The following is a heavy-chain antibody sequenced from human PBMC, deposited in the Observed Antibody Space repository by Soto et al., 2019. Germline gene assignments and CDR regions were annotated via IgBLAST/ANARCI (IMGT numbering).Heavy chain of an antibody. D-gene: IGHD2-2*01. V-gene: IGHV1-18*01. CDR3: ARWSCSSTSCSPFDY. CDR2: ISGYNGDT. CDR1: GYTFTNYG. J-gene: IGHJ4*02. Sequence: QVQLVQSGTEVKKPGASVKVSCKASGYTFTNYGIGWVRQAPGQGLEWMGWISGYNGDTNYIQKFQARVTMTTDTSTTTVYMELRSLRSDDTAIYYCARWSCSSTSCSPFDYWGQGTLVTVSS.